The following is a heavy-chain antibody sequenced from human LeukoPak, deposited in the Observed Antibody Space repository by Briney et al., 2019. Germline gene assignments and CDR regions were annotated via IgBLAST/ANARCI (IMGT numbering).Heavy chain of an antibody. D-gene: IGHD5-12*01. Sequence: SETLSLTCTVSGGSISSSSYYWGWLRQPPGKGLEWIGSIYYSGSTYYNPSLKSRVTISVDTSKNQFSLKLSSVTAADMAVYYCARDVGSGYDYWFDPWGQGTLVTVSS. CDR2: IYYSGST. CDR1: GGSISSSSYY. J-gene: IGHJ5*02. CDR3: ARDVGSGYDYWFDP. V-gene: IGHV4-39*07.